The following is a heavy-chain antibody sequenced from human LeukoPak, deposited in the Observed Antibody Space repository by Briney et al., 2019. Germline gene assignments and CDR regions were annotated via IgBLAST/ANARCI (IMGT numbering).Heavy chain of an antibody. CDR3: ATWGSIFGVTFFDY. V-gene: IGHV3-7*01. Sequence: GGSLRLSCAASGFTFSSYWMSWVRQAPGKGLEWVANIKQDGSEKYYVDSVKGRFTIARDNAKNSLFLQMSSLRADDTAVYYCATWGSIFGVTFFDYWGQGTLVTVSS. J-gene: IGHJ4*02. D-gene: IGHD3-3*01. CDR1: GFTFSSYW. CDR2: IKQDGSEK.